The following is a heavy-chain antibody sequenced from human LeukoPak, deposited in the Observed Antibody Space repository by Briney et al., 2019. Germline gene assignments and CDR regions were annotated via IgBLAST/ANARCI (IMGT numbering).Heavy chain of an antibody. CDR1: GGSIGSSSYY. Sequence: SETLSLTCTVSGGSIGSSSYYWGWIRQPPGKGLEWIGSIYYSGSTYYNPSLKSRVTISVDTSKNQFSLKLSSVTAADTAVYYCARLKDYYDSSGYYTAIGYFDYWGQGTLVTVSS. CDR2: IYYSGST. J-gene: IGHJ4*02. D-gene: IGHD3-22*01. CDR3: ARLKDYYDSSGYYTAIGYFDY. V-gene: IGHV4-39*01.